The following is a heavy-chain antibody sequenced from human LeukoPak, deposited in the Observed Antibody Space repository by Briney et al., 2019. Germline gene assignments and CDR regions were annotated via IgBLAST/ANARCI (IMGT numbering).Heavy chain of an antibody. Sequence: SETLSLTCTVSGGSISSGGYYWSWIRQLAGKGLEWIGRIYTSGNTNYNPSLKSRVTISVDTSKNQFSLKLSSVTAADTAVYYCARVRRWLRRFDYWGQGTLVTVSS. CDR1: GGSISSGGYY. J-gene: IGHJ4*02. V-gene: IGHV4-61*02. D-gene: IGHD5-24*01. CDR2: IYTSGNT. CDR3: ARVRRWLRRFDY.